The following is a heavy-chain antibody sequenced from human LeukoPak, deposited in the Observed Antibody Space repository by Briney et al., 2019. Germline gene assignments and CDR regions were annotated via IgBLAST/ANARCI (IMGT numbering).Heavy chain of an antibody. Sequence: GGSLRLSCAVSGFTFSGFAMHWVRQAPGTRLEWVASVSYDGNNKYYSDSVKGRFTISRDTSKNMLYLQMSRLRAEDTALYYCARAYTTNAWGHFDFWGQGALVTVSS. CDR2: VSYDGNNK. V-gene: IGHV3-30-3*01. CDR1: GFTFSGFA. D-gene: IGHD1-1*01. J-gene: IGHJ4*02. CDR3: ARAYTTNAWGHFDF.